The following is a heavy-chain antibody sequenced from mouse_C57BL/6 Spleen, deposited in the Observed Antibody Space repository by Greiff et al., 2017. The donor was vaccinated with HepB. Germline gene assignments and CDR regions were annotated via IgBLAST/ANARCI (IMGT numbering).Heavy chain of an antibody. CDR2: IHPNSGST. Sequence: QVQLQQPGAELVKPGASVNLSCKASGYTFTSYWMHWVKQRPGQGLEWIGMIHPNSGSTNYNEKFKSKATLTVDKSSSTAYMQLSSLTSEDSAVYYCARDYDYAMDYWGQGTSVTVSS. V-gene: IGHV1-64*01. D-gene: IGHD2-4*01. J-gene: IGHJ4*01. CDR1: GYTFTSYW. CDR3: ARDYDYAMDY.